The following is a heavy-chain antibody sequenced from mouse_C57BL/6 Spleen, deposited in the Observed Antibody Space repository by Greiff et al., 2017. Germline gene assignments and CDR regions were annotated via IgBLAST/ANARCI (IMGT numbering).Heavy chain of an antibody. CDR3: ASDRAMDY. CDR2: INPSTGGT. J-gene: IGHJ4*01. CDR1: GYSFTGYY. Sequence: VQLQQSGPELVKPGASVKISCKASGYSFTGYYMNWVKQSPEKSLEWIGEINPSTGGTTYNQKFKAKATLTVDKSSSTAYMQLKSLTSEDSAVYYGASDRAMDYWGQGTSVTVSS. V-gene: IGHV1-42*01.